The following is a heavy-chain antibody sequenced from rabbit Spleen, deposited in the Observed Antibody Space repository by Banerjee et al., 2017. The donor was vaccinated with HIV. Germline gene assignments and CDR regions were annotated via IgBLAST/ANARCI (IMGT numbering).Heavy chain of an antibody. CDR1: GFDFSNYG. V-gene: IGHV1S47*01. CDR3: ARDLDGVIGWNFGW. CDR2: IEPIFGNT. Sequence: LVESGGGLVQPGGSLKLSCKASGFDFSNYGVTWVRQAPGKGLEWIGYIEPIFGNTYYANWVNGRFTISSHNAQNTLYLQLSSLTAADTATYFCARDLDGVIGWNFGWWGQGTLVTVS. J-gene: IGHJ4*01. D-gene: IGHD4-1*01.